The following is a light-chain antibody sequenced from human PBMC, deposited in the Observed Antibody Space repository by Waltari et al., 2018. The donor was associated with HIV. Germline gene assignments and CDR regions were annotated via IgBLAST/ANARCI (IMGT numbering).Light chain of an antibody. Sequence: EIALTQSPVDLSLSPGDRATLSCRANLTIVNYLGWYQQKPGQGPSLLIYDASKRVTGVPVRFSGSGSGTDFSLIINNIQPEDSAVYYCQQRHSWPLSFGGGTKVEI. J-gene: IGKJ4*01. CDR3: QQRHSWPLS. CDR2: DAS. V-gene: IGKV3-11*01. CDR1: LTIVNY.